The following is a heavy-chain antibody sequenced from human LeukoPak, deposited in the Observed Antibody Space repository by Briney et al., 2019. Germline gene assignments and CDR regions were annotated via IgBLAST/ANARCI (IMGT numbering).Heavy chain of an antibody. Sequence: GGSLRLSCEASGFAFSFFAMSCLRQPPGKGLEWVSTINANSGTRSYAASVRGRFTISRDNSKNTVYLQLNTLRAEDTAVYYCAKPISGGLAVTADWFDPWGQGTLVVVSS. CDR3: AKPISGGLAVTADWFDP. V-gene: IGHV3-23*01. J-gene: IGHJ5*01. CDR1: GFAFSFFA. D-gene: IGHD6-19*01. CDR2: INANSGTR.